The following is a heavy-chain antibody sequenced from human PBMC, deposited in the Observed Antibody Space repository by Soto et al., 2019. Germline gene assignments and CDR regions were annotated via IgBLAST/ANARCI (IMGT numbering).Heavy chain of an antibody. CDR1: GFTFSSYA. Sequence: GGSLRLSCAASGFTFSSYAMSWVRQAPGKGLGWVSAISGSGGSTYYADSVKGRFTISRDNSKNTLYLQMNSLRAEDTAVYYCAKDKLDFWSGYPYYFDYWGQGTLVTVSS. CDR2: ISGSGGST. J-gene: IGHJ4*02. CDR3: AKDKLDFWSGYPYYFDY. V-gene: IGHV3-23*01. D-gene: IGHD3-3*01.